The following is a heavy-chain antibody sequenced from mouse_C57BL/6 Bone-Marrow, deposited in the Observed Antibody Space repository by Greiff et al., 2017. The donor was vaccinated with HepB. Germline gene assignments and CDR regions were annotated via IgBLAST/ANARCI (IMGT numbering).Heavy chain of an antibody. CDR3: ARSNYYGSSYGYFDV. D-gene: IGHD1-1*01. Sequence: EVKLVESGAELVKPGASVKLSCTASGFNIKDYYMHWVKQRTEQGLEWIGRIDPEDGETKYAPKFQGKATITADTSSNTAYLQLSSLTSEDTAVYYCARSNYYGSSYGYFDVWGTGTTVTVSS. V-gene: IGHV14-2*01. CDR1: GFNIKDYY. J-gene: IGHJ1*03. CDR2: IDPEDGET.